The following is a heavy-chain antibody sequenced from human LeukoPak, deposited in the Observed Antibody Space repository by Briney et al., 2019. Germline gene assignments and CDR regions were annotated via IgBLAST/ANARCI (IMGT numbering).Heavy chain of an antibody. CDR2: IKQDGSTK. J-gene: IGHJ4*02. CDR3: ARDTDGSLDY. V-gene: IGHV3-7*01. D-gene: IGHD1-26*01. CDR1: GFTFTNSW. Sequence: SGGSLRLSCAASGFTFTNSWMAWVRQAPGKGLEWVANIKQDGSTKHYADSLKGRFTISRDNPKSSLYLQMNSLRADDTAAYYCARDTDGSLDYWGQGILVTVAS.